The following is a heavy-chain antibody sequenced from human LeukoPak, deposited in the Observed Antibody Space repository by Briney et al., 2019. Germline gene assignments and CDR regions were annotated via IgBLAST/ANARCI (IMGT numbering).Heavy chain of an antibody. CDR3: ARLPANWGTFDY. Sequence: SETLSLTCAVYGGSFSGYYWSWIRQPPGKGLEWIGEINHSGSTNYNPSLKSRVTISVDTSKNQFSLKLGSVTAADTAVYYCARLPANWGTFDYWGQGTLVTVSS. CDR1: GGSFSGYY. V-gene: IGHV4-34*01. D-gene: IGHD7-27*01. CDR2: INHSGST. J-gene: IGHJ4*02.